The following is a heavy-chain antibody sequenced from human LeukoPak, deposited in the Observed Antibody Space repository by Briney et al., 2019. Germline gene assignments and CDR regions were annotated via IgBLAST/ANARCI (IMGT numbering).Heavy chain of an antibody. Sequence: GGPLSLSCAASGCTVSTNYMSWVRPAPGQGLEWVSVIYSGDNTYYADSVKGRFTISRDISKNTLYPQMNSLRAEDTAVYYCAVVDSSGWYCHDYWGQGTLVTVSS. CDR3: AVVDSSGWYCHDY. J-gene: IGHJ4*02. CDR2: IYSGDNT. D-gene: IGHD6-19*01. V-gene: IGHV3-66*01. CDR1: GCTVSTNY.